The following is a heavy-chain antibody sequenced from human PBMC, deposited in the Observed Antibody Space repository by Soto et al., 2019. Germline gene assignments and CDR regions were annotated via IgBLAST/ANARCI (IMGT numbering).Heavy chain of an antibody. CDR3: ARGPPYCSGGSCYSPGSAFDI. J-gene: IGHJ3*02. Sequence: QVQLVQSGAEVKKPGSSVKVSCKASGGTFSSYAISWVRQAPGQGLEWMGGIIPIFGTANYAQKFQGRVTIPADKSTSTADMELSSVRSEDTAVYYCARGPPYCSGGSCYSPGSAFDIWGQGTMVTVSS. D-gene: IGHD2-15*01. V-gene: IGHV1-69*06. CDR2: IIPIFGTA. CDR1: GGTFSSYA.